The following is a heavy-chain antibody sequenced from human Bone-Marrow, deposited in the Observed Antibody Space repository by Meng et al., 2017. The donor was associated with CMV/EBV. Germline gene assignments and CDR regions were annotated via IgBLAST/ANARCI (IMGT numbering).Heavy chain of an antibody. CDR2: INPNSGGT. D-gene: IGHD3-3*01. CDR1: GYTFTGYY. V-gene: IGHV1-2*02. CDR3: ARGGRRFWSGYYNRGGVSFWFDP. J-gene: IGHJ5*02. Sequence: ASVKVSCKASGYTFTGYYMHWVRQAPGQGLEWMGWINPNSGGTNYARKFQGRVTMTRDTSISTAYMELSRLRSDDTAVYYCARGGRRFWSGYYNRGGVSFWFDPWGQGTLVTVSS.